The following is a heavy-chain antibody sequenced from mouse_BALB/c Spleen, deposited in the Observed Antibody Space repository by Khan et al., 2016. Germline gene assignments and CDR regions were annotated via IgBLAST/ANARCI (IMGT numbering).Heavy chain of an antibody. D-gene: IGHD2-4*01. J-gene: IGHJ3*01. V-gene: IGHV14-3*02. CDR3: ARAYYDYWFAY. CDR2: IDPANGNT. Sequence: VQLQQSGAELVKPGASVKLSCTASGFNIKDTYMHWVKQRPEQGLEWIGKIDPANGNTKYDPKFQGKATITADTSSNTAYLQLSSLTSEDTAVYYCARAYYDYWFAYWGQVTLVTVSA. CDR1: GFNIKDTY.